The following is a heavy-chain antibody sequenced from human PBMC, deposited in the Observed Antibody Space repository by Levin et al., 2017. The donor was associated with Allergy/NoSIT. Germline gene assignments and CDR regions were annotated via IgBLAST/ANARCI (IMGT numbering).Heavy chain of an antibody. V-gene: IGHV3-11*01. Sequence: LSLPCAASGFTFRDYFMSWIRQAPGKGPEWIAHISNSATDLYYADSVKGRFTVSRDNAKESLYLHLSSLRAEDTAVYYCARVSQTVAAGIFDYWGQGTLVTVSS. CDR1: GFTFRDYF. J-gene: IGHJ4*02. D-gene: IGHD6-13*01. CDR3: ARVSQTVAAGIFDY. CDR2: ISNSATDL.